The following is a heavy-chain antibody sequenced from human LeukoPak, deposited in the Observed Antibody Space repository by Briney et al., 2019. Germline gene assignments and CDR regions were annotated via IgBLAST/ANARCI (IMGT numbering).Heavy chain of an antibody. CDR1: GFTFSSYW. D-gene: IGHD3-10*01. CDR2: INNDGSST. Sequence: GGSLRLSCAASGFTFSSYWMHWVRQAPGKGLVWVSRINNDGSSTTYADSVKGRFTFSRDNAKNTLYLQMNSLRAEDTAVYYCARETYYSSDYYFDYWGQGTLVTVSS. V-gene: IGHV3-74*01. J-gene: IGHJ4*02. CDR3: ARETYYSSDYYFDY.